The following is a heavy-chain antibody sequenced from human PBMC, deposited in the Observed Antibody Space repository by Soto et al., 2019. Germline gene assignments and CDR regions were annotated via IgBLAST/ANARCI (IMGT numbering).Heavy chain of an antibody. CDR3: ARAFTVTAGGYYYYGMDV. V-gene: IGHV3-48*02. J-gene: IGHJ6*02. Sequence: GGSLRLSCAASGFTFSSYSMNWVRQAPGKGLEWVSYISSSSSTIYYADSVKGRFPISRDNAKNSLYLQMNSLRDEDTAVYYCARAFTVTAGGYYYYGMDVWGQGTTVTVSS. CDR1: GFTFSSYS. D-gene: IGHD4-4*01. CDR2: ISSSSSTI.